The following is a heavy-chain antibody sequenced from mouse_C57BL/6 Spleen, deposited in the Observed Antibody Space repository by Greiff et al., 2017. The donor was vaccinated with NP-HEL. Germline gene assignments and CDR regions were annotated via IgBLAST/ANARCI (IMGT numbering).Heavy chain of an antibody. CDR2: IYPGDGDT. Sequence: QVQLQQSGAELVKPGASVKISCKASGYAFSSYWMNWVKQRPGKGLEWIGQIYPGDGDTNYNGKFKGKATLTADKSSSTAYMQLSSLTSEDSAVYFCAHHYYGSSYTLDVWGTGTTVTVSS. CDR3: AHHYYGSSYTLDV. D-gene: IGHD1-1*01. CDR1: GYAFSSYW. J-gene: IGHJ1*03. V-gene: IGHV1-80*01.